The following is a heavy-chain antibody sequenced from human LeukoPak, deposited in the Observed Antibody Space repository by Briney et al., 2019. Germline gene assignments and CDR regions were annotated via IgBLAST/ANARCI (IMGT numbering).Heavy chain of an antibody. CDR2: INHSGST. D-gene: IGHD3-16*01. J-gene: IGHJ4*02. Sequence: SETLSLTCAVYGGSFSGYYWSWIRQPPGKGLEWIGEINHSGSTNYNPSLKSRVTISVDTSKNQFSLKLSSVTAADTAVYYCATERYDYIWGSYENWGQGTLVTVSS. CDR3: ATERYDYIWGSYEN. CDR1: GGSFSGYY. V-gene: IGHV4-34*01.